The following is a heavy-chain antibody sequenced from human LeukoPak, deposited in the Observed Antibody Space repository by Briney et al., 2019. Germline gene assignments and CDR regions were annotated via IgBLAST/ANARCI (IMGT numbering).Heavy chain of an antibody. Sequence: GESLKISWKGSGYSFTSYWIGWVRQMPGKGLAWMGTIYPGDADTRYSPSLQGQVTISADKSISTAYLQWSSLKASDTAMYYCARLPYSSGWYGGYYFDYWGQGTLVTVSS. CDR3: ARLPYSSGWYGGYYFDY. D-gene: IGHD6-19*01. V-gene: IGHV5-51*01. CDR2: IYPGDADT. CDR1: GYSFTSYW. J-gene: IGHJ4*02.